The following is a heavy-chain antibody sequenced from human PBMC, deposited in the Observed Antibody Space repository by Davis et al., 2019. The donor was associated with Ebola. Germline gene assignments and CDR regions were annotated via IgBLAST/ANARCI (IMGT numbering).Heavy chain of an antibody. D-gene: IGHD3-10*01. V-gene: IGHV4-31*03. CDR3: ARAVGRGAWFDP. CDR2: IYYSGST. CDR1: GGSISSGGYS. Sequence: SETLSLTCTVSGGSISSGGYSWSWIRQHPGKGLEWIGYIYYSGSTYYNPSLKSRVTISVDTSKNQFSLKLSSVTAADTAVYYCARAVGRGAWFDPWGQGTLVTVSS. J-gene: IGHJ5*02.